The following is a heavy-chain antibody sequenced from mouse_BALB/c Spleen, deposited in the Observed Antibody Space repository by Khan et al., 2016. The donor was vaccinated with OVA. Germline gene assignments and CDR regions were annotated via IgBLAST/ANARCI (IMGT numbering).Heavy chain of an antibody. CDR1: GFTFSSYT. D-gene: IGHD2-1*01. J-gene: IGHJ3*01. CDR2: ISSGGDNT. Sequence: EVQLQESGGGLVKPGGSLKLSCAASGFTFSSYTMSWIRQTPEKRLEWVATISSGGDNTYYQVSVKGRFTISRDNAKNNLYLQMSSLMSEDTAWYYFARSNYGNFAYWGQGTLVTVSA. CDR3: ARSNYGNFAY. V-gene: IGHV5-9*03.